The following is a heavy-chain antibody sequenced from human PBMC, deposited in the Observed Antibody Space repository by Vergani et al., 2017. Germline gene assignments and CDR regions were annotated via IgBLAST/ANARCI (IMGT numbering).Heavy chain of an antibody. V-gene: IGHV4-39*01. Sequence: QLQLQESGPGLVKPSETLSLTCTVSGGSISSSSYYWGWIRQPPGKGLEWIGSIYYSGSTYYNPSLKSRVTISVDTSKNQFSLKLSSVTAADTAVCYCARLLIDQYSGGYSFDYWGQGTLVTVSS. CDR3: ARLLIDQYSGGYSFDY. CDR2: IYYSGST. J-gene: IGHJ4*02. D-gene: IGHD1-26*01. CDR1: GGSISSSSYY.